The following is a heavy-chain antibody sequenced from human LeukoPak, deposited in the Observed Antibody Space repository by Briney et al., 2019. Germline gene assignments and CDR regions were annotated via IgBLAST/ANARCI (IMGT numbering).Heavy chain of an antibody. J-gene: IGHJ4*02. Sequence: GGSLRLSCAASGFTFSSYSMSWVRQAPGKGLEWVSYISSSSSTIYYADSVKGRFTISRDNAKNSLYLQMNSLRAEDTAVYYCARDGDYCSSTSCYTYYFDYWGQGTLVTVSS. CDR1: GFTFSSYS. D-gene: IGHD2-2*02. CDR2: ISSSSSTI. V-gene: IGHV3-48*04. CDR3: ARDGDYCSSTSCYTYYFDY.